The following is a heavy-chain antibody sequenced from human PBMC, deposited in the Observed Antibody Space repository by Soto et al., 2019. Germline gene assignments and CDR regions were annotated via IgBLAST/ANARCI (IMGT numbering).Heavy chain of an antibody. V-gene: IGHV1-18*01. J-gene: IGHJ3*02. CDR3: ATKNWNHDAFDI. D-gene: IGHD1-1*01. CDR2: IIPINGIT. Sequence: ASVKVSCKASGGTFSSYTISWVRQAPGQGLEWMGRIIPINGITNYAQKLQGRVTMTTDTSTSTAYMELRSLRSDDTAVYYCATKNWNHDAFDIWGQGTMVTVSS. CDR1: GGTFSSYT.